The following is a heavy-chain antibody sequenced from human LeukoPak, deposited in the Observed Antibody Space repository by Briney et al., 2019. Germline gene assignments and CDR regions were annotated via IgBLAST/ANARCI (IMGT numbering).Heavy chain of an antibody. Sequence: ASVKVSCKASGYTFTGYYMHWVRQAPGQGLEWMGWINPNSGGTNYAQKFQGRVTMTRDTSISTAYMGLSRLRSDDTAVYYCARGTRRSSRDKGDAFDIWGQGTMVTVSS. J-gene: IGHJ3*02. CDR1: GYTFTGYY. CDR2: INPNSGGT. V-gene: IGHV1-2*02. CDR3: ARGTRRSSRDKGDAFDI. D-gene: IGHD5-24*01.